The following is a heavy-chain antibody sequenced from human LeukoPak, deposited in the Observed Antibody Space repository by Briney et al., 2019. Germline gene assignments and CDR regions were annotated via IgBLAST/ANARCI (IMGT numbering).Heavy chain of an antibody. CDR1: GGSISSYY. CDR3: ARVWDFYVSGSFYNAAFDI. D-gene: IGHD3-10*01. J-gene: IGHJ3*02. V-gene: IGHV4-59*01. Sequence: PSETLSLTCTVSGGSISSYYWSWIRQPPGKGLEWIGYIYYSGSTNYNPSLKSRVTISVDTSKNQFSLKLSSVTAADTAVFYCARVWDFYVSGSFYNAAFDIWGQGTMVTVSS. CDR2: IYYSGST.